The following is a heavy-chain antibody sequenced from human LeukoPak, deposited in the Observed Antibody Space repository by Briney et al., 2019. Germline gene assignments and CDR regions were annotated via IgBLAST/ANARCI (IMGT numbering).Heavy chain of an antibody. J-gene: IGHJ4*02. D-gene: IGHD3-22*01. CDR1: GGTFSSYA. CDR2: IIPIFGTA. V-gene: IGHV1-69*06. Sequence: SVKVSCKASGGTFSSYAISWMRQAPGQGLEWMGRIIPIFGTANYAQKFQGRVTITADKSTSTAYMELSSLRSEDTAVYYCARAGYYDSSSELRVDYWGQGTLVTVSS. CDR3: ARAGYYDSSSELRVDY.